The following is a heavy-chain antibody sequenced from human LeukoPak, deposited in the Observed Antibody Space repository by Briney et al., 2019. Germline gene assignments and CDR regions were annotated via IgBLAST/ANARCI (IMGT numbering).Heavy chain of an antibody. CDR1: GFTFSNYG. Sequence: GRSLRLSCAASGFTFSNYGMHWVRQAPGKGLEWVTFIWYDGNNKYYADSVKGRFTISRDNSKNTLYLQMNSLRAEDTAVYFCARDRDFPSYFDYWGQGTLVTVSS. CDR2: IWYDGNNK. D-gene: IGHD2-21*01. CDR3: ARDRDFPSYFDY. J-gene: IGHJ4*02. V-gene: IGHV3-33*01.